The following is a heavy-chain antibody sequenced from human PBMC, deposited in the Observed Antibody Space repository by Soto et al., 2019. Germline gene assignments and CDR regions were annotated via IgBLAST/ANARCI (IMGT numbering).Heavy chain of an antibody. D-gene: IGHD3-16*01. Sequence: PSETLSLTCTVSGGSISSYYWSWIRQPPGKGLEWIGYIYYSGSTNYNPSLKSRVTISVDTSKNQFSLKLSSVTAADTAVYYCARGDDHNWFDPWGQGTLVTVSS. CDR2: IYYSGST. V-gene: IGHV4-59*01. CDR3: ARGDDHNWFDP. CDR1: GGSISSYY. J-gene: IGHJ5*02.